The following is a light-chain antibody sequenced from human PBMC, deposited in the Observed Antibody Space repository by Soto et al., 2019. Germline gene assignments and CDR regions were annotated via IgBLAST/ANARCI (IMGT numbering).Light chain of an antibody. CDR3: TSFTTSKTYI. CDR2: EVT. V-gene: IGLV2-18*02. Sequence: QSLLTQPPDVSGSPGQSFTISCHGTSGDIGSYDRVSWYQQPPGTAPRLMIYEVTNRPSGVPDRFSGSKSGNTASLTISGLQPEDETDYYCTSFTTSKTYIFGTGTKVTGL. J-gene: IGLJ1*01. CDR1: SGDIGSYDR.